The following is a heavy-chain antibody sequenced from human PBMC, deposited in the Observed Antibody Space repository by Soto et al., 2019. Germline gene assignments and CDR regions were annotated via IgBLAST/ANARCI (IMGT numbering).Heavy chain of an antibody. J-gene: IGHJ3*02. CDR1: GFTFSSYS. D-gene: IGHD3-10*01. V-gene: IGHV3-48*01. Sequence: GGSLRLSCAASGFTFSSYSMNWVRQAPGKGLEWVSYISSSSSTIYYADSVKGRFTISRDNAKNSLYLHLNSLTADDTAVYFCARGYNYGSGNDAFDIWGQGTMVTVSS. CDR2: ISSSSSTI. CDR3: ARGYNYGSGNDAFDI.